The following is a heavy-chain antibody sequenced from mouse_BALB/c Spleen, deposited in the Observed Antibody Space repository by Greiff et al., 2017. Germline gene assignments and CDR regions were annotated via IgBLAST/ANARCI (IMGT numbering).Heavy chain of an antibody. CDR2: IDPANGNT. J-gene: IGHJ4*01. D-gene: IGHD2-14*01. Sequence: VQLQQSGAELVKPGASVKLSCTASGFNIKDTYMHWVKQRPEQGLEWIGRIDPANGNTKYDPKFQGKATITADTSSNTAYLQLSSLTSEDTAVDYCARRGVGYDYAMDYWGQGTSVTVSS. V-gene: IGHV14-3*02. CDR3: ARRGVGYDYAMDY. CDR1: GFNIKDTY.